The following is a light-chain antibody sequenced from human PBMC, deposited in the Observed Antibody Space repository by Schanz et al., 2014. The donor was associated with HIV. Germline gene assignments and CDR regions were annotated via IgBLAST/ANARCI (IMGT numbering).Light chain of an antibody. J-gene: IGLJ3*02. V-gene: IGLV2-14*03. Sequence: QSALTQPASVSGSPGQSITISCRGTSRDVGGYNYVSWYQQHPGKAPKLMIYDVTNRPSGISSRFSGSKSGNTASLTISGLQAEDEADYYCSSYTSSSTWVFGGGTKLTVL. CDR3: SSYTSSSTWV. CDR1: SRDVGGYNY. CDR2: DVT.